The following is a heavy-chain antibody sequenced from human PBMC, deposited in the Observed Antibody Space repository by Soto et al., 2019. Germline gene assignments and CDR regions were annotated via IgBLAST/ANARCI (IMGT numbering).Heavy chain of an antibody. V-gene: IGHV3-33*01. Sequence: PGGSLRLSCAASGFTFSSYGMHWVRQAPGKGLEWVAVIWYDGSNKYYADSVKGRFTISRDNSKNTLYLQMNSLRAEDTAVYYCARDGRWAGYYYSYYFDYWGQGTLVTVSS. CDR1: GFTFSSYG. J-gene: IGHJ4*02. CDR2: IWYDGSNK. CDR3: ARDGRWAGYYYSYYFDY. D-gene: IGHD3-22*01.